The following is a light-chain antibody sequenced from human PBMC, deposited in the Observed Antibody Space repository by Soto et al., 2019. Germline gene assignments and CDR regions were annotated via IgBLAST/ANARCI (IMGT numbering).Light chain of an antibody. J-gene: IGKJ1*01. CDR3: QQYNNRQT. CDR1: QTVDSRY. V-gene: IGKV3-20*01. CDR2: GAS. Sequence: EIVLTQSPGTLSLSPGETATLSCRASQTVDSRYLAWYQQKPGQAPRLVIHGASRRATGIPDRFSGSGSETEFTLTISSLQSEDFAVYYCQQYNNRQTFGQGTKVDIK.